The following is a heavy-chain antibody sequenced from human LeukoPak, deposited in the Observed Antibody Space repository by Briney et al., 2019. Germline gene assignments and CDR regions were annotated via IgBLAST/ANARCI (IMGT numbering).Heavy chain of an antibody. J-gene: IGHJ1*01. Sequence: GGSLRLSCVASGFTFSSSAMSWVRQAPGKGLEWVSLISGSGGSTYYADSVNGRFTISRDNSKNTLYLQMNSLTAEDTAVYYCAKGGSMGYSYGPDRLTRVEYFQHWGQGTLVTVSS. D-gene: IGHD5-18*01. CDR2: ISGSGGST. V-gene: IGHV3-23*01. CDR3: AKGGSMGYSYGPDRLTRVEYFQH. CDR1: GFTFSSSA.